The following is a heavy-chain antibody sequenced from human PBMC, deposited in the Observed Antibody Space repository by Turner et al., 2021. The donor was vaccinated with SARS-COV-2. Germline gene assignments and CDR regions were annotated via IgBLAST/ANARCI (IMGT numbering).Heavy chain of an antibody. V-gene: IGHV4-39*01. CDR3: ARRSSRLGNWYFDL. J-gene: IGHJ2*01. CDR1: GCSISSSSYY. Sequence: QLQLQESGPGLVKPSETLSLPCPVSGCSISSSSYYWGWIRQPPGKGLEWIGSMYYSGSTYYNPSLKSRVTISVDTSKNQFSLKLSSVTAADTAVYYCARRSSRLGNWYFDLWGRGTLVTVSS. D-gene: IGHD2-15*01. CDR2: MYYSGST.